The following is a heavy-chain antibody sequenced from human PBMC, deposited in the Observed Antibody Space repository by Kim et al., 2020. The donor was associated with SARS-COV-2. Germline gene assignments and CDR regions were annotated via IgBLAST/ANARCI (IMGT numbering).Heavy chain of an antibody. CDR2: IIPIFGTA. CDR3: ASDRTGGYCSSTSCYVFDY. Sequence: SVKVSCKASGGTFSSHAISWVRQAPGQGLEWMGGIIPIFGTANYAQKFQGRVTITADESTSTAYMELRSRRSEDTAVYYCASDRTGGYCSSTSCYVFDYWGQGTLVTVSS. J-gene: IGHJ4*02. D-gene: IGHD2-2*01. CDR1: GGTFSSHA. V-gene: IGHV1-69*13.